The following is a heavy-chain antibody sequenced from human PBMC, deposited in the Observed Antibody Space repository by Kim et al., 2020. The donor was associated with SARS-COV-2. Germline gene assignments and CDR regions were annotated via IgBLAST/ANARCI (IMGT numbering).Heavy chain of an antibody. Sequence: GGSLRLSCVASGFTFSNYGMHWVRQAPGKGLEWVGIVSYEGRNTYYAGSVEGRFTISRDNSKNTLYLQMNNLRAEDTAVYYCVKEAAFTTVVGDYYFDFWGQGTLVTVSS. V-gene: IGHV3-30*18. CDR1: GFTFSNYG. CDR3: VKEAAFTTVVGDYYFDF. D-gene: IGHD4-17*01. CDR2: VSYEGRNT. J-gene: IGHJ4*02.